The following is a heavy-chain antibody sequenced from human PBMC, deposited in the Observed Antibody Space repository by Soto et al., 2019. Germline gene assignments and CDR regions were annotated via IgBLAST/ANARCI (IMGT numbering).Heavy chain of an antibody. V-gene: IGHV3-30-3*01. CDR2: ISYDGTNK. CDR3: ARDREMKWLPLDS. D-gene: IGHD5-12*01. J-gene: IGHJ4*02. Sequence: PGESLRLSCAASGFTFSTYAMYWVRQAPGKGLEWVAVISYDGTNKYYADSVKGRFTISRDNSKNTLYLEMNSLRAEDTAVYFCARDREMKWLPLDSWGQGTLVTVSS. CDR1: GFTFSTYA.